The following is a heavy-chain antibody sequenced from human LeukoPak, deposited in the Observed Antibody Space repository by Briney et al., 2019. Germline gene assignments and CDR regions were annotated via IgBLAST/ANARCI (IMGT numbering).Heavy chain of an antibody. V-gene: IGHV3-20*04. CDR1: GFTFDDYG. D-gene: IGHD3-3*01. CDR2: INWNGGST. Sequence: GGXLRLSCAASGFTFDDYGMSWVRQAPGKGLEWVSGINWNGGSTVYADSVKGRFTISRDNAKNSLYLQMNSLRAEDTALYYCARVETYYDFWSGYTNWFDPWGQGTLVTVSS. J-gene: IGHJ5*02. CDR3: ARVETYYDFWSGYTNWFDP.